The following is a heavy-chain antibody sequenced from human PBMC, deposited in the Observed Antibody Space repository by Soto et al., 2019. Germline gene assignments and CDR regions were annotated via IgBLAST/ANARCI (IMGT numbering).Heavy chain of an antibody. Sequence: QVQLVQSGAEVKKPGSSVKVSCKASGDTFSSYAISWVRQAPGQGLEWMGGIIPIFGTANYAQKFQGRVTITADKSTSTAYMELSSLRSEDTAVYYCARERDIVVVPAAIRAAFDIWGQGTMVTVSS. V-gene: IGHV1-69*06. D-gene: IGHD2-2*02. CDR2: IIPIFGTA. J-gene: IGHJ3*02. CDR3: ARERDIVVVPAAIRAAFDI. CDR1: GDTFSSYA.